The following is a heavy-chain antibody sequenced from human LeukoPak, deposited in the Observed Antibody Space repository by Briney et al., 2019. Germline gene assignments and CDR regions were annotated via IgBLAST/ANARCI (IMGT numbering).Heavy chain of an antibody. CDR1: GGSISSTSNH. V-gene: IGHV4-39*01. Sequence: SETLSLTCTVSGGSISSTSNHWGWIRQPPGKGLEWIGSIYYSGSTYYNPSLRSRVTISVDTSKNQFSLKLTSVTAADTAVYYCAQGVGYSGWFPLNYWGQRSLVGVSS. CDR2: IYYSGST. J-gene: IGHJ4*02. D-gene: IGHD6-19*01. CDR3: AQGVGYSGWFPLNY.